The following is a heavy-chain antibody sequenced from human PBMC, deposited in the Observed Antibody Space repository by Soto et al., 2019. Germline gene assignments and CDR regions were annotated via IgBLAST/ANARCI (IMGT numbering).Heavy chain of an antibody. CDR3: ATQEVGGSYVYTFDP. CDR1: GGSITSSSYY. CDR2: IYYSGST. V-gene: IGHV4-39*01. J-gene: IGHJ5*02. Sequence: QLHLRESGPGLVKPSETLSLTCTVSGGSITSSSYYWGWIRQPPGKGLEWIGSIYYSGSTYYNPSLKSRCTISVDTSKNQFSLKLSSVTAADTAVYYCATQEVGGSYVYTFDPWGQGTLVTVSS. D-gene: IGHD1-26*01.